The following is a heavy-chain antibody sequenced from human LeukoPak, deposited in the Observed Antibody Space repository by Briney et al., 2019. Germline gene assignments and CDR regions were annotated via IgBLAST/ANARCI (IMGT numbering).Heavy chain of an antibody. CDR2: ISYDGSNK. CDR3: AKDQDSYGYDY. V-gene: IGHV3-30*04. CDR1: GFTFSSYA. J-gene: IGHJ4*02. D-gene: IGHD5-18*01. Sequence: GRSLRLSCAASGFTFSSYAMHWVRQAPGKGLEWVAVISYDGSNKYYADSVKGRFTISRDNSKNTLYLQMNSLRAEDTAVYYCAKDQDSYGYDYWGQGTLVTVSS.